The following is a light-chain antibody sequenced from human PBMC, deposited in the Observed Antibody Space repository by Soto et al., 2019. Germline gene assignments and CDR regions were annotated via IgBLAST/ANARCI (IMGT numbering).Light chain of an antibody. J-gene: IGKJ1*01. CDR3: QQYNSYSWT. Sequence: DIQMTQSPSTLSASGGDRVTITCPASQSISSWLAWYQQKPGKAPKLLIYDASSLESGVPSRFSGSGSGTEFTLTISSLQPDDFATYYCQQYNSYSWTFGQGTKVDIK. CDR2: DAS. CDR1: QSISSW. V-gene: IGKV1-5*01.